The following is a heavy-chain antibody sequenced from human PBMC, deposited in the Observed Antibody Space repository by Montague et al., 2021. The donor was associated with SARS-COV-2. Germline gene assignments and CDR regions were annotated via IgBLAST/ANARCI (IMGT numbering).Heavy chain of an antibody. CDR3: ARTSKLRESSSGNYYYHAMGV. D-gene: IGHD3-16*01. J-gene: IGHJ6*02. V-gene: IGHV4-39*02. Sequence: SETLSLTCNVSGGSISSSTYYWGWIRQPPGKGLEWIGNLHNGGTTYYSPSLKSRVTISVDTSKNHFSLNMASVTAADTAVYYCARTSKLRESSSGNYYYHAMGVWGQGTTVTVSS. CDR1: GGSISSSTYY. CDR2: LHNGGTT.